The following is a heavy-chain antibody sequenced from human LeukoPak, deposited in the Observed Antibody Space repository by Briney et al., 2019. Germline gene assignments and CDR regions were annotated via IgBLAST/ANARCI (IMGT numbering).Heavy chain of an antibody. CDR1: GGSISSGGYY. D-gene: IGHD2-21*02. CDR2: IYYSGST. J-gene: IGHJ6*02. CDR3: ARTYCGGDCPPYYYYGMDV. V-gene: IGHV4-31*03. Sequence: SQTLSLTCTVSGGSISSGGYYWSWIRQHPGKGLEWIGYIYYSGSTYYNPSLRSRVTISVDTSKNQFSLKLSSVTAADTAVYYCARTYCGGDCPPYYYYGMDVWGQGTTVTVSS.